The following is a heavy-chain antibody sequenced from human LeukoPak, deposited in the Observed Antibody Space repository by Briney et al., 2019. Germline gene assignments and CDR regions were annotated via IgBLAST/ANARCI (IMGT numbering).Heavy chain of an antibody. CDR2: INPGGDNT. Sequence: ASVKVSCRASGYTFTSYDINWVRQAPGQRLEWMGLINPGGDNTKYAQNFQGRVTMTSDTSARTVYMELSSLRSEDTAIYYCARIRDGYNDAYDIWGQGTVVTVPS. CDR1: GYTFTSYD. J-gene: IGHJ3*02. D-gene: IGHD5-24*01. V-gene: IGHV1-46*01. CDR3: ARIRDGYNDAYDI.